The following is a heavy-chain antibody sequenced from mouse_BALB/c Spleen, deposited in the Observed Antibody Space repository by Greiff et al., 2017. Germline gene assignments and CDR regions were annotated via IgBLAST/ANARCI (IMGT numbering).Heavy chain of an antibody. J-gene: IGHJ3*01. Sequence: QVQLKQSGAELVRPGTSVKVSCKASGYAFTNYLIEWVKQRPGQGLEWIGVINPGSGGTNYNEKFKGKATLTADKSSSTAYMQLSSLTSDDSAVYFGARGGYGSSSWFAYWGQGTLVTVSA. CDR3: ARGGYGSSSWFAY. CDR2: INPGSGGT. D-gene: IGHD1-1*01. V-gene: IGHV1-54*01. CDR1: GYAFTNYL.